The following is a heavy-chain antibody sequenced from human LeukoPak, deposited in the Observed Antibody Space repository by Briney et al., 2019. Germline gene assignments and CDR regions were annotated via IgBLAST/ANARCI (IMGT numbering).Heavy chain of an antibody. CDR2: ISYDGSNK. CDR3: ARGLGYSSPDY. D-gene: IGHD6-13*01. J-gene: IGHJ4*02. CDR1: GFTFSSYA. Sequence: PGGSLRLSCAASGFTFSSYAMHWVRQAPGKGLEWVAVISYDGSNKYYADSVKGRFTISRDNSKNTLYLQMNSLRAEDTAVYYCARGLGYSSPDYWGQGTLVTVSS. V-gene: IGHV3-30*04.